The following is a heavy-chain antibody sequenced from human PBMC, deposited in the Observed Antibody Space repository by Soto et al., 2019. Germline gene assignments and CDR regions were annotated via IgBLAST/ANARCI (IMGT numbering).Heavy chain of an antibody. CDR1: GFTFSSYA. CDR3: AKGETYCSGGSCLGSNWFDP. CDR2: ISGSGGST. V-gene: IGHV3-23*01. Sequence: GGSLRLSCAASGFTFSSYAMSWVRQAPGKGLEWVSAISGSGGSTYYADSVKGRLTISRDNSKNTLYLQMNSLRAEDTAVYYCAKGETYCSGGSCLGSNWFDPWGQGTLVTV. J-gene: IGHJ5*02. D-gene: IGHD2-15*01.